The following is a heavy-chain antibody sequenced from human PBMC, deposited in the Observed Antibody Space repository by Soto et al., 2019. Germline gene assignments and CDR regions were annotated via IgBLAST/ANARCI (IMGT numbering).Heavy chain of an antibody. CDR1: GGSISSSSYY. V-gene: IGHV4-39*01. CDR3: AVVPAATFDY. J-gene: IGHJ4*02. Sequence: LSLTCTVSGGSISSSSYYWGWIRQPPGKGLEWIGSIYYSGSTYYNPSLKSRVTISVDTSKNQFSLKLSSVTAADTAVYYCAVVPAATFDYWGQGTLVTVSS. CDR2: IYYSGST. D-gene: IGHD2-2*01.